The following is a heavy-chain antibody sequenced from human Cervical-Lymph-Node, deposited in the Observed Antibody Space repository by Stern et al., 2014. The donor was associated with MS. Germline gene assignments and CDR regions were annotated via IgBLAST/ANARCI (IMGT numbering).Heavy chain of an antibody. CDR3: ARDKGMFFL. CDR2: IYYSGST. CDR1: GGSITNYH. D-gene: IGHD2/OR15-2a*01. V-gene: IGHV4-59*01. J-gene: IGHJ4*01. Sequence: QVQLQESGPGLVKPSETLSLTCTVYGGSITNYHWSWNRQPPGKGLEWIGDIYYSGSTNYNPSLKSRFTISVDTSKNQFSLKLSSVTAADTAVYYCARDKGMFFLWGQGTLFIVSS.